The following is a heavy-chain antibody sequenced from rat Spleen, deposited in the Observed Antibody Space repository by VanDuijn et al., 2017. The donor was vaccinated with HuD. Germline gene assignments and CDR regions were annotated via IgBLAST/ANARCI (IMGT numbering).Heavy chain of an antibody. V-gene: IGHV5S13*01. J-gene: IGHJ2*01. D-gene: IGHD1-4*01. CDR1: GFTFSDFD. Sequence: EVQLVESGGGLVQPGRSLKLSCSASGFTFSDFDMAWVRQAPTKGLEWVASISTGDDDTYYRDSVKGRFTISRDNAKNTLYLQMDSLRSEDTATYYCARETGYNSYFDYWGQGVMVTVSS. CDR3: ARETGYNSYFDY. CDR2: ISTGDDDT.